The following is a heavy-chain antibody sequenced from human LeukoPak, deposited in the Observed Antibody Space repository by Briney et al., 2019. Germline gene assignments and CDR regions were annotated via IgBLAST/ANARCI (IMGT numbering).Heavy chain of an antibody. CDR1: GGSISSYY. J-gene: IGHJ6*04. D-gene: IGHD3-16*01. Sequence: SETLSLTCTVSGGSISSYYWSWIRQPPGRGLEWIGYIYYSGSTNYNPSLKSRVTISVDTSKNQFSLKLSSVTAADTAVYYCAREIGPDYDYVWGSYGKYYGMDVWGKGTTVTVSS. CDR3: AREIGPDYDYVWGSYGKYYGMDV. CDR2: IYYSGST. V-gene: IGHV4-59*01.